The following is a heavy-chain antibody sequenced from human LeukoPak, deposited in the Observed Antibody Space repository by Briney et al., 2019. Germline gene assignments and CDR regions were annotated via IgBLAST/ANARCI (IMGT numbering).Heavy chain of an antibody. CDR2: IYYSGST. D-gene: IGHD4-23*01. V-gene: IGHV4-31*03. CDR1: GGSISSGGYY. J-gene: IGHJ4*02. CDR3: ARTTVITPPDY. Sequence: ASQTLSLTCTVSGGSISSGGYYWSWIRQHPGKGLEWIGYIYYSGSTYYNPSLKSRVTISVDTSKNQFSLKLSSVTAADTAVYYCARTTVITPPDYWGQGTLVTVSS.